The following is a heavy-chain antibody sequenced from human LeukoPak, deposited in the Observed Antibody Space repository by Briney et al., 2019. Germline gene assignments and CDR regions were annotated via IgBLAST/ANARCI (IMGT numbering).Heavy chain of an antibody. CDR2: LIPILGIA. Sequence: GSSVKVSCKASGGTFSSYAISWVRQAPGQGLEWMGRLIPILGIANYAQKFQGRVTITADKSTSTAYMELSSLRSEDTAVYYCARASTAMVTSYWGQGTLVTVSS. J-gene: IGHJ4*02. CDR3: ARASTAMVTSY. V-gene: IGHV1-69*04. CDR1: GGTFSSYA. D-gene: IGHD5-18*01.